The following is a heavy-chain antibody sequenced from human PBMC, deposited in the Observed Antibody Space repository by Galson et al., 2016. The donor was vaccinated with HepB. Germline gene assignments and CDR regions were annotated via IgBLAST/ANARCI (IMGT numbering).Heavy chain of an antibody. J-gene: IGHJ4*02. CDR1: GFSFSSYA. CDR3: AKGAIFGVVTMMDY. CDR2: LSYDGSKG. V-gene: IGHV3-30*18. Sequence: SLRLSCAASGFSFSSYAIHWVRQAPGKGLEWVAILSYDGSKGYYADSVKGRFTISRDNSKNTLYLQMNSLRAEDTAVDYCAKGAIFGVVTMMDYWGQGTLVSVSP. D-gene: IGHD3-3*01.